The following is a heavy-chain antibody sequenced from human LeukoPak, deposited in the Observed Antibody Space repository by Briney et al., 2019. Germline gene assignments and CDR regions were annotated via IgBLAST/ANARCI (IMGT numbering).Heavy chain of an antibody. V-gene: IGHV3-74*01. D-gene: IGHD6-13*01. Sequence: GGSLRLSCAASGFAFSTNWMHWVRQAPGKGLVWVSHISTDARTITYADFVKGRFTISRDNAKNTLYLQMNSLRAEDTAFYYCVRGQATAWGLDYWGQGTLVTVSS. J-gene: IGHJ4*02. CDR3: VRGQATAWGLDY. CDR1: GFAFSTNW. CDR2: ISTDARTI.